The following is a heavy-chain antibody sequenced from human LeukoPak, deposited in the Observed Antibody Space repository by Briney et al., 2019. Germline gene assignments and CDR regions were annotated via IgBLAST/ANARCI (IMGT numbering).Heavy chain of an antibody. Sequence: SVKVSCKASGGTFSSYAISWVRQAPGQGLEWMGGITPIFGTANYAQKFQGRVTITADESTSTAYMELSSLRSEDTAVYYCASRDNWNDPFDYWGQGTLVTVSS. CDR3: ASRDNWNDPFDY. CDR2: ITPIFGTA. V-gene: IGHV1-69*01. D-gene: IGHD1-1*01. J-gene: IGHJ4*02. CDR1: GGTFSSYA.